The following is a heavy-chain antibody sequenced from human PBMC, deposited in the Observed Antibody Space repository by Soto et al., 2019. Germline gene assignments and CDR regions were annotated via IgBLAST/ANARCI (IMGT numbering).Heavy chain of an antibody. D-gene: IGHD3-3*01. J-gene: IGHJ5*02. CDR1: GFTVSSNY. V-gene: IGHV3-66*01. CDR2: IYSGGST. CDR3: ARGSTIFGVVTHPNLFDP. Sequence: GSLRLSCAASGFTVSSNYMSWVRQAPGKGLEWVSVIYSGGSTYYADSVKGRFTISRDNSKNTLYLQMNSLRAEDTAVYYCARGSTIFGVVTHPNLFDPWGQGTLVIVSS.